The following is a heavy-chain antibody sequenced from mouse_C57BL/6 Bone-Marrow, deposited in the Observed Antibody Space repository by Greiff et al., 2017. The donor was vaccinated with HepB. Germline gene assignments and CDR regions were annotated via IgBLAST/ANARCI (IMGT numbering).Heavy chain of an antibody. CDR1: GFTFSDYY. V-gene: IGHV5-12*01. CDR2: ISNGGGST. D-gene: IGHD2-12*01. Sequence: DVHLVESGGGLVQPGGSLKLSCAASGFTFSDYYMYWVRQTPEKRLEWVAYISNGGGSTYYPDNVKGRFTISRDNAKNTLYLQMSRLKSEDTAMYYCASGVDDVGDDWGHGTLGTVSA. CDR3: ASGVDDVGDD. J-gene: IGHJ3*01.